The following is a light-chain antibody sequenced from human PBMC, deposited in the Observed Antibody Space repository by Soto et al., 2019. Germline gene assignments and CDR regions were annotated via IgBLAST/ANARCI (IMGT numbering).Light chain of an antibody. J-gene: IGKJ1*01. V-gene: IGKV3-20*01. CDR1: QSVSSSY. Sequence: EIVLTQSPGTLSLSPGERATLSCRASQSVSSSYLAWYQQKPGQAPRLLIYGASSRATGIPDRFSGSGSGTDFTLTISRLEPEDFAVYYCQQDGSSPPRFGQGTKVEIK. CDR3: QQDGSSPPR. CDR2: GAS.